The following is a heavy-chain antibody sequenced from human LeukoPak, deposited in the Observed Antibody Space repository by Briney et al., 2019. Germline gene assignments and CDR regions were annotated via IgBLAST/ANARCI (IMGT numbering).Heavy chain of an antibody. CDR1: GGTFSSYA. CDR3: ARVTLDGMDV. V-gene: IGHV1-69*04. J-gene: IGHJ6*02. CDR2: IIPIFGIA. Sequence: SVKVSCKASGGTFSSYAMRWVRQAPGQGLEWMGRIIPIFGIANYAQKFQGRVTITADKSTSTAYMELSSVRSEDTAVYYCARVTLDGMDVWGQGTTVTVSS.